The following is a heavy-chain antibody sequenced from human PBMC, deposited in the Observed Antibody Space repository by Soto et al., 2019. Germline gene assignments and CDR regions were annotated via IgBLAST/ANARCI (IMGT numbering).Heavy chain of an antibody. D-gene: IGHD3-22*01. Sequence: QVQLVESGGGVVQPGRSLRLSCAASGFTFSSYGMHWVRQAPGKGLEWVAVISYDGSNKYYADSVKGRFTISRDNSKNTLYLQMNSLRADDTAVYYCAKVHYYDGSGSYHYYGMDVWGQGTTVTVSS. CDR2: ISYDGSNK. CDR3: AKVHYYDGSGSYHYYGMDV. J-gene: IGHJ6*02. V-gene: IGHV3-30*18. CDR1: GFTFSSYG.